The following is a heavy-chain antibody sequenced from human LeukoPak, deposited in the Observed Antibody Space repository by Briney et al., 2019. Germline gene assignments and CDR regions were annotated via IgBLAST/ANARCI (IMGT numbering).Heavy chain of an antibody. CDR2: ISSSGGNT. Sequence: GGSLRLSCAASGFTFSSAVMSWVRQAPGKGLEWVSAISSSGGNTDNADSLKGRFTISRDNAKDTLYLQMNSLRVEDTAVYYCARRTSGAKDVWGKGTTVTVSP. J-gene: IGHJ6*04. V-gene: IGHV3-23*01. CDR1: GFTFSSAV. D-gene: IGHD3-16*01. CDR3: ARRTSGAKDV.